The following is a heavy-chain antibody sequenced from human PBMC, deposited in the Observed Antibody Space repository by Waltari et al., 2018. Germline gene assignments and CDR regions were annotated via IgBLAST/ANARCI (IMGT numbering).Heavy chain of an antibody. D-gene: IGHD3-16*02. CDR1: GFTFSSYE. CDR2: ISSSGSTI. Sequence: EVQLVESGGGLVQPGGSLRLSCAASGFTFSSYEMNWVRQAPGKGLEWVSYISSSGSTIYYADSVKGRFTISRDNAKNSLYLQMNSLRAEDTAVYYCARSNYVWGSYRETEYFQHWGQGTLVTVSS. CDR3: ARSNYVWGSYRETEYFQH. V-gene: IGHV3-48*03. J-gene: IGHJ1*01.